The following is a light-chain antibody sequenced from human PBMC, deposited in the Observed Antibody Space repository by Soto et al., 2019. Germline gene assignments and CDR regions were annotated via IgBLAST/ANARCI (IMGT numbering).Light chain of an antibody. V-gene: IGKV3-11*01. Sequence: EIVLTQSPATLSLSPGERATLSCRASQSVGTFFAWYQQKPGQAPRLLIYDASNRATGIPARFSGSGSGTDFTLTISSLEPEDFAVYYCQHRMNWPLTFGQGTRLENK. CDR1: QSVGTF. J-gene: IGKJ5*01. CDR2: DAS. CDR3: QHRMNWPLT.